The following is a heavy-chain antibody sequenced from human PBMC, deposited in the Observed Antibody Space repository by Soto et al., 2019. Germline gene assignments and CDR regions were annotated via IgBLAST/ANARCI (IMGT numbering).Heavy chain of an antibody. CDR2: INSDGSSI. J-gene: IGHJ6*02. CDR3: AMPTFYYGSRGDYCHNYGKEA. Sequence: PGGSLRLSCAASGFTFSSYWMHWVRQAPGKGLVWVSRINSDGSSISYADSVKGRFTISRDNAKNTLYLQMNSLKDEDTAVYYCAMPTFYYGSRGDYCHNYGKEAWVQVATVTAS. CDR1: GFTFSSYW. D-gene: IGHD3-10*01. V-gene: IGHV3-74*01.